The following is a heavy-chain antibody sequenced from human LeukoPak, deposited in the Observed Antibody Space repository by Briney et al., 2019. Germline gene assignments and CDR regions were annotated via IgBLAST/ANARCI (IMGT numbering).Heavy chain of an antibody. CDR1: GGSISSYY. D-gene: IGHD3-10*01. CDR3: ARRIGSERVKYNWFDP. Sequence: SETLSLTCTVSGGSISSYYWSWIRQPPGKGLEWIGYIYYSGSTNYNPSLKSRVTISVDTSKNQFSLKLSSVTAADTAVYYCARRIGSERVKYNWFDPWGQGTLVTVSS. V-gene: IGHV4-59*01. CDR2: IYYSGST. J-gene: IGHJ5*02.